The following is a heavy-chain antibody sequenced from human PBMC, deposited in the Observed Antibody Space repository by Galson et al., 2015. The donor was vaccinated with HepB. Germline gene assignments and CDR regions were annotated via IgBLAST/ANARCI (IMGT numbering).Heavy chain of an antibody. V-gene: IGHV5-51*01. D-gene: IGHD1-1*01. CDR1: GYSFTSYW. CDR2: IYPGDSDT. J-gene: IGHJ4*02. Sequence: QSGAEVKKPGESLKISCKGSGYSFTSYWIGWVRQMPGKGLEWMGIIYPGDSDTRYSPSFQGQVTISADKSISTAYLQWSSLKASDTAMYYCARHPDNNWNRDSHPHPIDYWGQGTLVTVSS. CDR3: ARHPDNNWNRDSHPHPIDY.